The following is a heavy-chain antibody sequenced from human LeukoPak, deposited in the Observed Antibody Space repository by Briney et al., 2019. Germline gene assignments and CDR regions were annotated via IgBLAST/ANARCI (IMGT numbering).Heavy chain of an antibody. V-gene: IGHV1-69*05. CDR2: IIPIFGTA. CDR1: GGTFSSYA. J-gene: IGHJ5*02. CDR3: ARVVGYCSSTSCSQRNWFDP. Sequence: SVKVSCKASGGTFSSYAIIWVRQAPGHGLEWMGGIIPIFGTANYAQKFKGRVTITTDESTSTAYMQLSSLRSEDTAVYYCARVVGYCSSTSCSQRNWFDPWGQGTLVTVSS. D-gene: IGHD2-2*01.